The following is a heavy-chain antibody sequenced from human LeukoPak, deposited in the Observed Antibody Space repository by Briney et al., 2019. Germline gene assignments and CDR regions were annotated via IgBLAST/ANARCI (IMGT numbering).Heavy chain of an antibody. D-gene: IGHD1-1*01. Sequence: PGGSVTVSCKASGYTFTGYYMHWVRQAPGQGLEWMGWINPNSGGTNYAQKFQGRVTMTRDTSISTAYMELSRLRSDDTAVYYCARSEAGTTRLFDYWGQGTLVTVSS. J-gene: IGHJ4*02. V-gene: IGHV1-2*02. CDR3: ARSEAGTTRLFDY. CDR2: INPNSGGT. CDR1: GYTFTGYY.